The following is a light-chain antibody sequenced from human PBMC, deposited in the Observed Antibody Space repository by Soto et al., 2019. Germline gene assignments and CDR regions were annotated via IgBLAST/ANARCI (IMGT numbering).Light chain of an antibody. CDR2: GAS. V-gene: IGKV3-20*01. CDR1: QSVSSSF. Sequence: EIVLTQSPGTLSLSPGERATLSCRASQSVSSSFLAWYQQKPGQAPRLLIYGASSRATGIPVRFSGSGSGTDFTLTISRLAPEDFAVYYWQQCGGSPITFGQGTRLEI. J-gene: IGKJ5*01. CDR3: QQCGGSPIT.